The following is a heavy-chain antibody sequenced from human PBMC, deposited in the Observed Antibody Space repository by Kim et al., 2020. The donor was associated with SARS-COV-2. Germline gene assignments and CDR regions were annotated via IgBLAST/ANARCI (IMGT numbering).Heavy chain of an antibody. J-gene: IGHJ6*01. Sequence: GGSLRLSCLVSGFTFSHHAMAWVRQAPGKGLEWVSVISASGKKTNYADSVKGRFTISRDNSNNTLYLQLSHLRGEDTALYYCAKDKWADEDSRGWSVYY. CDR1: GFTFSHHA. V-gene: IGHV3-23*01. CDR3: AKDKWADEDSRGWSVYY. CDR2: ISASGKKT. D-gene: IGHD6-19*01.